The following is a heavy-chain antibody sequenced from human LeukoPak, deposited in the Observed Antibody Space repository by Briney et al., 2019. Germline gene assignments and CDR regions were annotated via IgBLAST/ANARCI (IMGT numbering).Heavy chain of an antibody. CDR3: ASRGSSSGYSYYYYGMDV. V-gene: IGHV4-4*02. Sequence: TSETLSLTCAVSGGSISSSNWWSWVRQPPGKGLAWIGEIYHSGSTNYNPSLKSRVTISVDKSKNQFSLKLSSVTAADTAVYYCASRGSSSGYSYYYYGMDVWGQGTTVTVSS. D-gene: IGHD3-22*01. CDR1: GGSISSSNW. CDR2: IYHSGST. J-gene: IGHJ6*02.